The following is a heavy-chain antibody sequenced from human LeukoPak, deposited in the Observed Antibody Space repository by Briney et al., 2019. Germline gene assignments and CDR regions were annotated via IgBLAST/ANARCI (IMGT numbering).Heavy chain of an antibody. CDR2: IYTSGTT. V-gene: IGHV4-61*02. CDR3: ARGRYYDSSGYHPFFDY. Sequence: PSQTLSLXCTVSGGSISSGSYYWSWSRQPAGRGLEWIGRIYTSGTTNYNPSLKSRVTISVDTSKNQFSLKLSSVTAADTAVYYCARGRYYDSSGYHPFFDYWGQGTLVTVSS. CDR1: GGSISSGSYY. D-gene: IGHD3-22*01. J-gene: IGHJ4*02.